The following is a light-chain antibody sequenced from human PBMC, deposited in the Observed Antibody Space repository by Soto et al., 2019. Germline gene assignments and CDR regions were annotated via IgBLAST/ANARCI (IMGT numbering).Light chain of an antibody. CDR3: QRSSYWPPGLT. V-gene: IGKV3-11*01. Sequence: EIVLTQSPATLSLSPGEIATLSCRASQSVSSYLAWYQQKPCHAPMLLIYDASNRATGIPARFSGSGSGTDFTLTISSLEPEDFAVYYCQRSSYWPPGLTFGGGTKVEIK. CDR2: DAS. CDR1: QSVSSY. J-gene: IGKJ4*01.